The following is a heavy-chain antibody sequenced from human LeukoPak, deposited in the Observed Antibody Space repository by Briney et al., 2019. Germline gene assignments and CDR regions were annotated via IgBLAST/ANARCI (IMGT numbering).Heavy chain of an antibody. J-gene: IGHJ4*01. D-gene: IGHD3-10*01. CDR3: ARTGGLRITMVQGVKGGCDY. CDR2: ISFDGSDK. CDR1: GFTFNSYG. V-gene: IGHV3-30*03. Sequence: GGSLRLSCAASGFTFNSYGMHWVRQAPGKGLEWVAVISFDGSDKYYADSVKGRFTISRDNSKNTLYLQMNSLRVEDTAVYYCARTGGLRITMVQGVKGGCDYWGHGTLVTVSS.